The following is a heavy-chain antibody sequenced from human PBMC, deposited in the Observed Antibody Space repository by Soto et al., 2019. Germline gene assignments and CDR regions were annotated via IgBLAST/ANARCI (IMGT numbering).Heavy chain of an antibody. V-gene: IGHV1-69*01. D-gene: IGHD2-21*02. J-gene: IGHJ3*02. CDR2: IIPIFGTA. Sequence: QVQLVQSGAEVKKPGSSVKVSCKASGGTFSSYAISWVRQAPGQGLKWMGGIIPIFGTANYAQKFQGRVTITADESTSTAYMELSSLRSEDTAVYYCARDAASMPLHIVVVTAIPRAFDIWGQGTMVTVSS. CDR1: GGTFSSYA. CDR3: ARDAASMPLHIVVVTAIPRAFDI.